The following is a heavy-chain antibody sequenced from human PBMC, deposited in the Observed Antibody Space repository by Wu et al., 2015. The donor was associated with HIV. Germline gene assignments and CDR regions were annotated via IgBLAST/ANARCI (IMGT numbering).Heavy chain of an antibody. D-gene: IGHD5-12*01. Sequence: QVQLVQSGAEVKKPGSSVKVSCKASGGTFSSYAISWVRQAPGQGLEWMGRIIPIFGTANYAQKFQGRVTITADESTSTAYMELSSLRSEDTAVYYCARSRGYSGYDENYWYFDLWGRGTLVTVSS. CDR1: GGTFSSYA. CDR3: ARSRGYSGYDENYWYFDL. J-gene: IGHJ2*01. V-gene: IGHV1-69*13. CDR2: IIPIFGTA.